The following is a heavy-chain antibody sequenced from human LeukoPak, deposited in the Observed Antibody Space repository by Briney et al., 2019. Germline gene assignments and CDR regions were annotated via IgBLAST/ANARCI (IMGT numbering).Heavy chain of an antibody. D-gene: IGHD6-6*01. CDR3: AKRSSAMCFDY. Sequence: GGSLRLSCAASGFTFSNYNMNWVRQAPGKGLEWVSTISDSGYTTYYADSVKGRFTISRDNSKNTLYLQINGLRAEDTAVYYCAKRSSAMCFDYWGQGTLVTVSS. CDR2: ISDSGYTT. V-gene: IGHV3-23*01. J-gene: IGHJ4*02. CDR1: GFTFSNYN.